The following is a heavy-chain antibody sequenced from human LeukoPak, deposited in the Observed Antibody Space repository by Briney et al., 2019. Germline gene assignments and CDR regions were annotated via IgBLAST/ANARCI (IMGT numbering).Heavy chain of an antibody. V-gene: IGHV3-7*01. CDR3: ARDQSWSSGWYVFPYSFDY. Sequence: GGSLGLSCAASGFTFTSYWMSWVRQAPGKGLEWVANIKQDGSEKYYVDSVKGRFTISRDNTKNSLYLQMNSLRAEDTAVYYCARDQSWSSGWYVFPYSFDYWGQGTLVTVSS. J-gene: IGHJ4*02. CDR2: IKQDGSEK. CDR1: GFTFTSYW. D-gene: IGHD6-19*01.